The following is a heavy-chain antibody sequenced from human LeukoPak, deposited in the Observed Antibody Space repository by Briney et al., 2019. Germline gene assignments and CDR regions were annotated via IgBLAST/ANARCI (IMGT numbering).Heavy chain of an antibody. Sequence: PSETLSLTCTVSGGSISSSSYYWGWIRQPPGKGLEWIGSIYYSGSTYYNPSLKSRVTISVDTSKNQFSLKLSSVTAADTAVYYCARAAITMIVVVQSAFDIWGQGTMVTVSS. J-gene: IGHJ3*02. V-gene: IGHV4-39*07. CDR2: IYYSGST. CDR3: ARAAITMIVVVQSAFDI. D-gene: IGHD3-22*01. CDR1: GGSISSSSYY.